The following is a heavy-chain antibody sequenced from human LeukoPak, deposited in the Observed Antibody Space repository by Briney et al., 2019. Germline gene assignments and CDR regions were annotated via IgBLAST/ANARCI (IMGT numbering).Heavy chain of an antibody. Sequence: SETLSLTCTVSGGSISSGGYYWSWIRQHPGKGLEWIGYIYYSGSTYYNPSLKSRVTISVDTSKNQFSLKLSSVTAADTAVYYCARVLLGNNWFDPWGQGTLVAVSS. D-gene: IGHD3-16*01. CDR1: GGSISSGGYY. V-gene: IGHV4-31*03. J-gene: IGHJ5*02. CDR3: ARVLLGNNWFDP. CDR2: IYYSGST.